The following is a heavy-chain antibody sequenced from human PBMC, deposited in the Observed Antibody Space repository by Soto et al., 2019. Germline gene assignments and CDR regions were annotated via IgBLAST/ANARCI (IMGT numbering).Heavy chain of an antibody. V-gene: IGHV1-3*01. D-gene: IGHD3-10*01. Sequence: ASVKVSCKASGYTLTRYSIHWVRQAPGQRLEWMGWINAGNGNTKFSQKFQGRVTITRDTSASTAYMELRGLRSEDTAVYYCARDRRNVLLWFGELLPIEFDIWG. J-gene: IGHJ3*02. CDR2: INAGNGNT. CDR1: GYTLTRYS. CDR3: ARDRRNVLLWFGELLPIEFDI.